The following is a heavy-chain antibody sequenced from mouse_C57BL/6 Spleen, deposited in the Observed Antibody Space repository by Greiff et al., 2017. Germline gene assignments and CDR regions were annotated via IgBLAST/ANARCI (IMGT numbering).Heavy chain of an antibody. CDR1: GFNIKDDY. CDR2: IDPENGDT. CDR3: TVGYYDYDDAMDY. V-gene: IGHV14-4*01. D-gene: IGHD2-4*01. J-gene: IGHJ4*01. Sequence: VQLQQSGAELVRPGASVKLSCTASGFNIKDDYMHWVKQRPEQGLEWIGWIDPENGDTEYASKFQGKATITADTSSNTAYLQLSSLTSEDTAVYYCTVGYYDYDDAMDYWGQGTSVTVSS.